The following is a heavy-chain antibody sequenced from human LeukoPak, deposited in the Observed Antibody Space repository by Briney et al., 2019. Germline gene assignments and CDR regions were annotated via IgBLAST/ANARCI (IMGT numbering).Heavy chain of an antibody. V-gene: IGHV4-38-2*02. CDR2: IYHSGST. CDR1: GYSISSGYY. Sequence: SETLSLTCTVSGYSISSGYYWGWIRQPPGKGLEWIGSIYHSGSTYYNPSLKSRVTISVDTSKNQFSLKLSSVTAADTAVYYCARRPPPNCSSTSCYPYYFDYWGQGTLVTVSS. D-gene: IGHD2-2*01. J-gene: IGHJ4*02. CDR3: ARRPPPNCSSTSCYPYYFDY.